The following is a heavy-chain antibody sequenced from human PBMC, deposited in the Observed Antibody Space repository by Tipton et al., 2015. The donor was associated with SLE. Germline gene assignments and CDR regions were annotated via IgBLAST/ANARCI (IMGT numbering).Heavy chain of an antibody. CDR1: GGTFSSYT. D-gene: IGHD1-1*01. Sequence: QLVQSGAEVKKPGSSVKVSCKASGGTFSSYTISWVRQAPGQGLEWMGIIYPGDSDTRYSPSFQGQVTISADKSINTAYLQWSSLKASDTGMYYCARGYNYLDPWGQGTLVTVSS. V-gene: IGHV5-51*01. CDR2: IYPGDSDT. CDR3: ARGYNYLDP. J-gene: IGHJ5*02.